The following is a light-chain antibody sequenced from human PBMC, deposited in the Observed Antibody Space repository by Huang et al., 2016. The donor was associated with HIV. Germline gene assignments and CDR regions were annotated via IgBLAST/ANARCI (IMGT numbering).Light chain of an antibody. Sequence: EMVLTQSPATLSVSPGQRVTLSCRASESVGRTLAWYQQTLGQAPRLLRYGASTMATGIPDRFSARGSGTEFTLTISSLQSEDVAVYYCQQYNNWPPVTFGQGTRLEI. J-gene: IGKJ5*01. CDR3: QQYNNWPPVT. V-gene: IGKV3D-15*01. CDR1: ESVGRT. CDR2: GAS.